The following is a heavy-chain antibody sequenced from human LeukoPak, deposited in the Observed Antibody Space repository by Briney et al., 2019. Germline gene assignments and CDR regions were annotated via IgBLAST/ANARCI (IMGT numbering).Heavy chain of an antibody. CDR3: ARDTHWAYCSGGSCLPTEYFQH. J-gene: IGHJ1*01. Sequence: GGSVRLSCAASGFTFSSYSMNWVRQAPGKGLEWVSYISSSSSTIYYADSVKGRFTISRDNAKNSLYLQMNSLRAEDTAVYYCARDTHWAYCSGGSCLPTEYFQHWGQGTLVTVSS. CDR2: ISSSSSTI. D-gene: IGHD2-15*01. CDR1: GFTFSSYS. V-gene: IGHV3-48*04.